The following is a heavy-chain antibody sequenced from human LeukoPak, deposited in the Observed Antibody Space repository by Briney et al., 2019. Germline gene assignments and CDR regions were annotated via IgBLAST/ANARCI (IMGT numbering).Heavy chain of an antibody. Sequence: GGSLRLSCAGSGFTFSSYDMHWVRQVTGKGLEWVSAIGTVADTYYPDSVKGRFTISRENAKNSLYLQMNSLRVGDTAVYYCARAGSGNRWANYGMDAWGQGTTVTVSS. CDR2: IGTVADT. J-gene: IGHJ6*02. CDR3: ARAGSGNRWANYGMDA. CDR1: GFTFSSYD. V-gene: IGHV3-13*01. D-gene: IGHD1-1*01.